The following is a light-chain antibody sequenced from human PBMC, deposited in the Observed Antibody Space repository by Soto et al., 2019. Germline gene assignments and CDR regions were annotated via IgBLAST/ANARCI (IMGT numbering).Light chain of an antibody. CDR2: EVN. J-gene: IGLJ1*01. V-gene: IGLV2-23*02. Sequence: QSVLTQPASVSGSPGQSITISCTGTSSDIGTYKYVSWFQHHPGKAPKLMIFEVNKRPSGVSNRFSGSKSGNTASLTISGLKVEDEADYYCCSSGGSPTDVFGTGTKLTVL. CDR1: SSDIGTYKY. CDR3: CSSGGSPTDV.